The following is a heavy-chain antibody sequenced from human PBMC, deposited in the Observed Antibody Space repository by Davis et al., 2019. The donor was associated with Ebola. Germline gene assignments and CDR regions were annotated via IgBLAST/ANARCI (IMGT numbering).Heavy chain of an antibody. CDR3: AREVHFLYYYGSGSYFQH. D-gene: IGHD3-10*01. CDR2: ISYDGSNK. V-gene: IGHV3-30-3*01. Sequence: GESLKISCAASGFTFSSYAMHWVRQAPGKGLEWVAVISYDGSNKYYADSVKGRFTISRDNSKNTLYLQMNSLRAEDTAVYYCAREVHFLYYYGSGSYFQHWGQGTLVTVSS. J-gene: IGHJ1*01. CDR1: GFTFSSYA.